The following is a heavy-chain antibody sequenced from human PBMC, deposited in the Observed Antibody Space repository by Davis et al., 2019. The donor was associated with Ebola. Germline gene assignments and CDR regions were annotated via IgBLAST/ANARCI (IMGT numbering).Heavy chain of an antibody. CDR2: IYPGDSDT. Sequence: GESLKISCKGSGYTFTSYWIGWVRQMPGKGLAWMGIIYPGDSDTRYSPSFQGQVTISADKSITTAYLQWSSLKASDTAMYYCARFLEWKADYWGQGTLVTVSS. D-gene: IGHD3-3*01. CDR3: ARFLEWKADY. J-gene: IGHJ4*02. CDR1: GYTFTSYW. V-gene: IGHV5-51*01.